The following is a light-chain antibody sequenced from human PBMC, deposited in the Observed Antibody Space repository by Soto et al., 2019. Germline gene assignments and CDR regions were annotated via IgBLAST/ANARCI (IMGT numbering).Light chain of an antibody. V-gene: IGLV2-8*01. CDR2: EVS. Sequence: QSVLTQPTSASGSPGQSVTISCTGTSSDVGGYNYVSWYQQHPGEAPKLMIYEVSKRPSGVPDRFSGSKSANTASLTVSGLQAEDEADYYCSSYAGSSSYVFGTGTKLTVL. CDR3: SSYAGSSSYV. CDR1: SSDVGGYNY. J-gene: IGLJ1*01.